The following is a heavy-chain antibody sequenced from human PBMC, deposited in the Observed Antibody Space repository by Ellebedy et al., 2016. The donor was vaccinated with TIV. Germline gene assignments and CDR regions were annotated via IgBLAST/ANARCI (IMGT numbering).Heavy chain of an antibody. V-gene: IGHV4-31*03. CDR1: SDSIISGGYF. D-gene: IGHD3-16*01. CDR3: ARGTTSGATYFDS. J-gene: IGHJ4*02. Sequence: MPSETLSLTCTVSSDSIISGGYFWTWIRQFPGKGLEWIAYIYHSGSTNYNPSLKSRVTISIDTSKKQFSLKMNSVTAADTAVYFCARGTTSGATYFDSWGQGTLITVSS. CDR2: IYHSGST.